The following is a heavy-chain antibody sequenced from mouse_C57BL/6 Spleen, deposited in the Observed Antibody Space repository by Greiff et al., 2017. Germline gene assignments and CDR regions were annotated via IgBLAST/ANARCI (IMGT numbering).Heavy chain of an antibody. CDR1: GFTFSSYA. D-gene: IGHD5-1*01. CDR3: ARDGGYLDY. J-gene: IGHJ2*01. CDR2: ISDGGSYT. Sequence: DVKLVESGGGLVKPGGSLKLSCAASGFTFSSYAMSWVRQTPGKRLEWVATISDGGSYTYYPDNVKGRFTISRDNAKNNLYLQMSHLKSEDTAMYYCARDGGYLDYWGKGTTLTVSS. V-gene: IGHV5-4*01.